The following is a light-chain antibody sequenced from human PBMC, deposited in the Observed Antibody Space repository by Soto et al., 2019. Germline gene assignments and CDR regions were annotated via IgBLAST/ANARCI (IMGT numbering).Light chain of an antibody. CDR3: QKTYNNPPPT. CDR1: YNIRYF. CDR2: DAS. V-gene: IGKV1-39*01. J-gene: IGKJ2*01. Sequence: DFQMTQSPSSLSASTGDRVTITCRANYNIRYFLNWYQVKSGKPPKLLIYDASNLQSGVPSRFRWGGSWTEFTLPIPRPQPENFSNYYCQKTYNNPPPTFGQGTKLEIK.